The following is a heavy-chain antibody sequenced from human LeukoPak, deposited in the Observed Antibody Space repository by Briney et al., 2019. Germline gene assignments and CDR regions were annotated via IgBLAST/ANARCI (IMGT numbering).Heavy chain of an antibody. D-gene: IGHD3-3*01. CDR2: ISGSGGST. CDR3: AKTLYDFWSGQGAFDI. CDR1: GFTFSTYA. Sequence: GGSLRLSCAASGFTFSTYAISWVRQAPGKGLEWVSAISGSGGSTYYADSVKGRFTISRDNSKNTLYLQMNSLRAEDTAVYYCAKTLYDFWSGQGAFDIWGQGTMVTVSS. J-gene: IGHJ3*02. V-gene: IGHV3-23*01.